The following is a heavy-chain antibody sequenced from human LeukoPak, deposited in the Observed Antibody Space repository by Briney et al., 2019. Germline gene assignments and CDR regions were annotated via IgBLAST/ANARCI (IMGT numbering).Heavy chain of an antibody. J-gene: IGHJ4*02. CDR1: GFTFSSYG. Sequence: PGGSLRLSCAASGFTFSSYGMHWVRQAPGKGLEWVAVISYDGSNKYYADSVKGRFTISRDNSKNTLYLQMNSLRAEDTAVYYCAKDARFALQAYGFDYWGQGTLVTVSS. CDR3: AKDARFALQAYGFDY. CDR2: ISYDGSNK. V-gene: IGHV3-30*18. D-gene: IGHD3-10*01.